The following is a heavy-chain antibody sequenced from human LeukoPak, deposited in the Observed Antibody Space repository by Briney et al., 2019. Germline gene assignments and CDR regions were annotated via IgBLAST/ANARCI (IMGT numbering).Heavy chain of an antibody. V-gene: IGHV3-7*01. CDR2: IKEDGSEQ. CDR3: ARDSAAWHYDSRELDY. J-gene: IGHJ4*02. CDR1: GFIFNNYW. Sequence: PGGSLRLSCEASGFIFNNYWMSWVRQTPGEGLEWVANIKEDGSEQYYVDSVKGRFTITRDNAKNLLYLQVNSLRAEDTAVYYCARDSAAWHYDSRELDYWGQGTLVTVSS. D-gene: IGHD3-22*01.